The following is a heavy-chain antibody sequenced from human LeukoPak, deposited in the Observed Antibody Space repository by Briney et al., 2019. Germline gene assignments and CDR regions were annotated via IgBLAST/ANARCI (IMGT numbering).Heavy chain of an antibody. V-gene: IGHV3-7*01. Sequence: PGGSLRLSCAASGFTFSSYWMSWARQAPGKGLEWVANIKQDGSDKYYVDSVKGRFTISRDNAKNSLYLQMNSLRAEDTAVYYCAGERPSSSWYDFWGQGTLVTVSS. CDR2: IKQDGSDK. D-gene: IGHD6-13*01. J-gene: IGHJ5*01. CDR3: AGERPSSSWYDF. CDR1: GFTFSSYW.